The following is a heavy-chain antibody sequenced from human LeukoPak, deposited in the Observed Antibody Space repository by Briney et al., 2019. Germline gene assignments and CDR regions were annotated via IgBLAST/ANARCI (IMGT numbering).Heavy chain of an antibody. CDR3: ASSIVGALDAFDI. CDR2: INPSGGST. Sequence: GASVKVSCKASGYTFTSYYMHWVRQAPGQGLEWMGIINPSGGSTSYAQKFQGRVTMTRDTSTSTVYMELSSLRSEDTAVYYRASSIVGALDAFDIWGQGTMVTVSS. D-gene: IGHD1-26*01. V-gene: IGHV1-46*01. CDR1: GYTFTSYY. J-gene: IGHJ3*02.